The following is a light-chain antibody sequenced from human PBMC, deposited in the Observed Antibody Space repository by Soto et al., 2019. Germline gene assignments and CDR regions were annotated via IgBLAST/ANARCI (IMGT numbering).Light chain of an antibody. Sequence: DIQVTQSPSSLSASVGDRVTITCRASQSISSYLNWYQQKPGKAPKLLIYAASSLQSGVPSRISGSGSGTDFTLTISSLQPEDFTTYYCQQSYSPPYTFDQGTKLEIK. CDR3: QQSYSPPYT. V-gene: IGKV1-39*01. CDR1: QSISSY. J-gene: IGKJ2*01. CDR2: AAS.